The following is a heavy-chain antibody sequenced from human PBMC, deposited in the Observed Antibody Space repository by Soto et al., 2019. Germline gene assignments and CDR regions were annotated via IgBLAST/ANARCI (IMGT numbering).Heavy chain of an antibody. V-gene: IGHV3-23*01. Sequence: EVQLLESGGGLLQPGGSLRLSCAASGLTFSSHAMTWVRQAPGKGLQWVSTISDSGDNTYYADSVKGRFTISRDNSKNTLYLHMHSLRAEDTAVYYCAKVGWIGGQGTLVTVSS. D-gene: IGHD5-12*01. CDR1: GLTFSSHA. J-gene: IGHJ4*02. CDR3: AKVGWI. CDR2: ISDSGDNT.